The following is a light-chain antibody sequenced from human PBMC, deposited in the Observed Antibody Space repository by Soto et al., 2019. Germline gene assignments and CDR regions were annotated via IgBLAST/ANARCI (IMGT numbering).Light chain of an antibody. J-gene: IGLJ2*01. Sequence: SYVLTQPPSVSVAPGQTARITCGGNNIGSKSVHWYQQKPGQAPVLVVYNDSDRPSGIPERFSGSNFENTATLTISRVEAGDEADYHCQVWDSSSVHVVFGGGTKLTVL. CDR1: NIGSKS. CDR3: QVWDSSSVHVV. CDR2: NDS. V-gene: IGLV3-21*02.